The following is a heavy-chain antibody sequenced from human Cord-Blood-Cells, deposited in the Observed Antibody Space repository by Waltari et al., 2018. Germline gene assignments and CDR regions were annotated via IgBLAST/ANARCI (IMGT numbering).Heavy chain of an antibody. D-gene: IGHD4-17*01. CDR2: IGGRCGSR. J-gene: IGHJ2*01. CDR1: GFTFSSYA. V-gene: IGHV3-23*01. CDR3: AKDPGGDYWYFDL. Sequence: EVQLLESGGGLVQPGGSLRLSCAASGFTFSSYAMSWVRQGPGKGVEWVSVIGGRCGSRYYADSVKGRFTISSDNSRNTLYLQMNSLRAEDTAVYYCAKDPGGDYWYFDLWGRGTLVTVSS.